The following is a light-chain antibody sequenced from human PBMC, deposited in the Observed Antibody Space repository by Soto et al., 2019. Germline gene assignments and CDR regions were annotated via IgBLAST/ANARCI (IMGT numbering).Light chain of an antibody. CDR1: QGVTTN. CDR3: QQYNNWPFS. V-gene: IGKV3-15*01. J-gene: IGKJ5*01. CDR2: DVS. Sequence: ELVLTQSPATLSLSPGERATLSCRAGQGVTTNFAWYQQKSGQSPRLLIYDVSIRATGVPARFSGTGSETDFTLTISGLQSEDSAVYFCQQYNNWPFSFGQGTRLEIK.